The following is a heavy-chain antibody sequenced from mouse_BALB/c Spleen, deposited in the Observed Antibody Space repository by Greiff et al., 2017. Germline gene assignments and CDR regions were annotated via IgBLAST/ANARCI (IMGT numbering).Heavy chain of an antibody. D-gene: IGHD1-2*01. J-gene: IGHJ2*01. V-gene: IGHV5-4*02. CDR3: AREHATASFAY. Sequence: EVMLVESGGGLVKPGGSLKLSCAASGFTFSDYYMYWVRQTPEKRLEWVATISDGGSYTYYPDSVKGRFTISRDNAKNNLYLQMSSLKSEDTAMYYCAREHATASFAYWGQGTTLTVSS. CDR1: GFTFSDYY. CDR2: ISDGGSYT.